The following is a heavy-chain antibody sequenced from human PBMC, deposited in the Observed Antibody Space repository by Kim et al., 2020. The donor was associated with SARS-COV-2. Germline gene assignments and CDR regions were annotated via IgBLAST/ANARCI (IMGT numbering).Heavy chain of an antibody. CDR1: GFTFSSYA. V-gene: IGHV3-23*01. D-gene: IGHD2-2*01. CDR3: ATTAGVIVVVPAAMSSFDY. CDR2: ISGSGGST. J-gene: IGHJ4*02. Sequence: GGSLRLSCAASGFTFSSYAMSWVRQAPGKGLEWVSAISGSGGSTYYADSVKGRFTISRDNSKNTLYLQMNSLRAEDTAVYYCATTAGVIVVVPAAMSSFDYWGQGTLVTVSS.